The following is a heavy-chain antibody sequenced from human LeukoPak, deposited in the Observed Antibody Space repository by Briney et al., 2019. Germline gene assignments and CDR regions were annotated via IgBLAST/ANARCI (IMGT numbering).Heavy chain of an antibody. V-gene: IGHV3-30*02. CDR1: GFSVSLYG. CDR3: ARGLRQAGLAPLEF. D-gene: IGHD3-10*01. Sequence: GESLRLSCAASGFSVSLYGMHWVRQAPGKGLEWVAFLRSDTNSEHYAVSVKGRFAISRDTSKDTLNLQMRSLRVEDTALYYCARGLRQAGLAPLEFWGQGTQVIASS. J-gene: IGHJ4*02. CDR2: LRSDTNSE.